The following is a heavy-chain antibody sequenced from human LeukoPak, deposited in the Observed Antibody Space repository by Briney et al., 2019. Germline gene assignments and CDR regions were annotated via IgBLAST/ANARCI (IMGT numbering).Heavy chain of an antibody. CDR1: GGTFSRYA. V-gene: IGHV1-69*05. CDR2: IIPIFGTA. J-gene: IGHJ6*03. Sequence: SVKVSCKASGGTFSRYAISWVRQAPGQGLEWMGGIIPIFGTANYAQKFQGRVTITTDESTSTAYMELSSLRSEDTAVYYCASPVRLGYYYYMDVWGKGTTVTVSS. CDR3: ASPVRLGYYYYMDV. D-gene: IGHD3-16*01.